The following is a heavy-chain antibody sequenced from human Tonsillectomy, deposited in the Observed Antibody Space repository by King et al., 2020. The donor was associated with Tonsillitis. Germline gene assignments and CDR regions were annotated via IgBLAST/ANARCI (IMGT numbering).Heavy chain of an antibody. CDR3: AKEVGASNLFDY. J-gene: IGHJ4*02. CDR2: ISGNGHNT. Sequence: VQLVESGGGLVQPGGSLRLSCAAAGFTFNNYAMTWVRQAPGKGLEWVSAISGNGHNTYYADSVKGRFTLSRDNSRNTLYLRMNSLRAEDTAVYYCAKEVGASNLFDYWGQGALVTVSS. V-gene: IGHV3-23*04. D-gene: IGHD1-26*01. CDR1: GFTFNNYA.